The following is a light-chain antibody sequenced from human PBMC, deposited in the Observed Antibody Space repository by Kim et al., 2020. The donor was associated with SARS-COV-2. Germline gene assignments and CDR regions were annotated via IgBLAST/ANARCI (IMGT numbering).Light chain of an antibody. CDR1: KLGDKY. V-gene: IGLV3-1*01. J-gene: IGLJ3*02. CDR2: QDS. Sequence: SYELTQPPSVSVSPGQTASNTCSGDKLGDKYACWYQQKPGQSPVLVIYQDSKRPSGIPERFSGSNSGNTATLTISGTQAMDEADYYCQAWDSSLWVFGGGTQLTVL. CDR3: QAWDSSLWV.